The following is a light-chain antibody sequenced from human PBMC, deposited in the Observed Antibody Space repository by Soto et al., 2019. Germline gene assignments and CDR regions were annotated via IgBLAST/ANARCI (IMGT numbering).Light chain of an antibody. V-gene: IGKV3D-20*02. CDR1: QSVSNNY. J-gene: IGKJ5*01. Sequence: EIVLTQSTGTLSLSTGERATLSCRASQSVSNNYLAWYQQKPGQAPRLLIYGASNRATGIPARFSGSGSGTEFTLTISSLKSEDFAVYYCQQRSSWPTFGQGTRLEIK. CDR3: QQRSSWPT. CDR2: GAS.